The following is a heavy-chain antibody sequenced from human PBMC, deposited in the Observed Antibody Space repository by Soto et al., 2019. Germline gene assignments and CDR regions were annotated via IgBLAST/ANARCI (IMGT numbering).Heavy chain of an antibody. CDR3: ARGDCVGGTCYSLAGYFYYYMDV. CDR1: GFTFSNYW. Sequence: EVQLVESGGGLVQPGGSLRLSCAASGFTFSNYWMYWVRQAPGKGLEWVSRINSDGSVSSYADSVKGRLTIPRDNVKNTLYLQMDSLRAEDTAVYYCARGDCVGGTCYSLAGYFYYYMDVWGKGTKVTVFS. J-gene: IGHJ6*03. V-gene: IGHV3-74*02. CDR2: INSDGSVS. D-gene: IGHD2-15*01.